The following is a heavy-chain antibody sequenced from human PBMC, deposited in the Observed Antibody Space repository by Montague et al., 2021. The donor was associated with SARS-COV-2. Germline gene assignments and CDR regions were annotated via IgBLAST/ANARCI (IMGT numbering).Heavy chain of an antibody. CDR3: ARQLYLASAYYFDY. J-gene: IGHJ4*02. CDR2: IFHSGHT. CDR1: GASITTYY. Sequence: SETRSLTCSVSGASITTYYWSWIRQAPGKGLEWIAYIFHSGHTNYNPSLRSRVAVSIDTSRDQFSLSLTSITAADTAVYYCARQLYLASAYYFDYWGLGTLVTVSS. V-gene: IGHV4-59*01. D-gene: IGHD1-1*01.